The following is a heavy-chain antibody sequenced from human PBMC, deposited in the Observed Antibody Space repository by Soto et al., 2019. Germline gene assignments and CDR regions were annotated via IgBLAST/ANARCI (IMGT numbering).Heavy chain of an antibody. CDR2: IYWNDDK. CDR1: GFSLSTSGVG. CDR3: AHRPDSSSWAYFDY. D-gene: IGHD6-13*01. Sequence: KESGPTLVKPTQTLTLTCTFSGFSLSTSGVGVGWIRQPPGRALEWLALIYWNDDKRYSPSLKSRLTITKDTSKNQVVLTMTNMDPVDTATYYCAHRPDSSSWAYFDYWGQGTLVTVSS. V-gene: IGHV2-5*01. J-gene: IGHJ4*02.